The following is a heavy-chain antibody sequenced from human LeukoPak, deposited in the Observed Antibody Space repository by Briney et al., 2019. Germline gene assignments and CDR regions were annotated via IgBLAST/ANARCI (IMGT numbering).Heavy chain of an antibody. D-gene: IGHD5-24*01. Sequence: SETLSLTCTVSGASISSRPYDWGWIRQPPGKGLEYIGSISYRGSTYYNPSFGSRVTISVDTSENQFSLKLSSVTAADTAVYYCARHLSQGNGNKRGFDYWGQGTLVTVSS. J-gene: IGHJ4*02. CDR3: ARHLSQGNGNKRGFDY. CDR2: ISYRGST. V-gene: IGHV4-39*01. CDR1: GASISSRPYD.